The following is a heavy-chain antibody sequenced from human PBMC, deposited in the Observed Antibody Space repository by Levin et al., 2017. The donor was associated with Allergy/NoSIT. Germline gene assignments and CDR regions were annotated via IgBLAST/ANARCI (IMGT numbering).Heavy chain of an antibody. D-gene: IGHD4-17*01. CDR2: ISSRSGYI. CDR1: GFTFSTYS. J-gene: IGHJ6*03. CDR3: ARHGDYVNYYYYMDV. Sequence: GESLKISCAASGFTFSTYSMNWVRQAPGKGLEWVSSISSRSGYIYYADSVKGRFTISRDNAKNSLYLKMNSLRAEDTAVYYCARHGDYVNYYYYMDVWGKGTTVTVSS. V-gene: IGHV3-21*01.